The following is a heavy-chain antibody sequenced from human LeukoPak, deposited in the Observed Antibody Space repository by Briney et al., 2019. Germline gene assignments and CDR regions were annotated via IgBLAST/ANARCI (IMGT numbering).Heavy chain of an antibody. V-gene: IGHV4-39*01. D-gene: IGHD3-3*01. Sequence: SETLSLTCTVSGVSISSSSYYWGWIRQPPGKGLEWIGSIYYSGSTYYNPSLKSPVTISVDTSKNQFSLKLSSVTAADTAVYYCARQAGYYDFWSGCYRGYYFDYWGQGTLVTVSS. CDR1: GVSISSSSYY. CDR3: ARQAGYYDFWSGCYRGYYFDY. J-gene: IGHJ4*02. CDR2: IYYSGST.